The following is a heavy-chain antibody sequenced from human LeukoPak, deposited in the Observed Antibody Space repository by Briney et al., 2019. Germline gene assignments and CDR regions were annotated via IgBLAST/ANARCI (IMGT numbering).Heavy chain of an antibody. V-gene: IGHV1-24*01. CDR2: FDPEDGET. D-gene: IGHD2-15*01. J-gene: IGHJ4*02. CDR1: GYTLTELS. CDR3: ASVWLLHPSGFYFDY. Sequence: ASVKVSCKVSGYTLTELSMHWVRQAPGKGLEWMGGFDPEDGETIYAQKFQGRVTMTEDTSTDTAYMELSSLRSEDTAVYYCASVWLLHPSGFYFDYWGQGTLVTVSS.